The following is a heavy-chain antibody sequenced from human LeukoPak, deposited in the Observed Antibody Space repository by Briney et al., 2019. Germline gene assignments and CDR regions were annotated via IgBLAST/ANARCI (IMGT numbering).Heavy chain of an antibody. Sequence: GSLRLSCAASGFTFSSYSMNWVRQAPGKGLVWVSYISSSSSTIYYADSVKGRFTISRDNAKNSLYLQMNSLRAEDTAVYYCARDFGYVGYYMDVWGKGTTVTVSS. V-gene: IGHV3-48*01. CDR3: ARDFGYVGYYMDV. D-gene: IGHD5-12*01. CDR2: ISSSSSTI. J-gene: IGHJ6*03. CDR1: GFTFSSYS.